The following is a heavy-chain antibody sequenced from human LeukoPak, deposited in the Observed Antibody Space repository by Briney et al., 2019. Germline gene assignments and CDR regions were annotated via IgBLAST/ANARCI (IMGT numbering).Heavy chain of an antibody. J-gene: IGHJ4*02. D-gene: IGHD3-10*01. CDR2: IYYSGST. Sequence: PSETLSLTCTVSGCSISSHYWSWIRQPPGKGLEWIGYIYYSGSTNYNPSLKSRVTISVDTSKNQFSLKLSSVTAADTAVYYCASGRVIGPDYWGQGTLVTVSS. V-gene: IGHV4-59*11. CDR3: ASGRVIGPDY. CDR1: GCSISSHY.